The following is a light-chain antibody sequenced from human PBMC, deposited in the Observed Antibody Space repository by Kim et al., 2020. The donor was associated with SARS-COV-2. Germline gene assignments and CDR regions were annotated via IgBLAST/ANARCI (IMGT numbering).Light chain of an antibody. V-gene: IGLV4-69*01. CDR1: SGHSNYA. CDR2: LNSDGSH. CDR3: QTWGSAVV. Sequence: GASGNLTCNLSSGHSNYAIAWHQQQPEKGPRFLMKLNSDGSHVKGDGIPDRFSGSTSGTERFLTISSLQSEDEADYYCQTWGSAVVFGGGTQLTVL. J-gene: IGLJ2*01.